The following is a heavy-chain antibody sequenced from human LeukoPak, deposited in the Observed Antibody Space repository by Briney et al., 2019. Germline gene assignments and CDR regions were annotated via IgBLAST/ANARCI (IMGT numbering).Heavy chain of an antibody. CDR2: IIPIFGTA. CDR3: ARCSTVAYYFDY. D-gene: IGHD2-2*01. CDR1: GGTFSSYA. J-gene: IGHJ4*02. Sequence: SVKVSCKASGGTFSSYAISWVRQAPGQGLEWMGGIIPIFGTANYAQKFQGRVTITADESTSTAYMGLSSLRSEDTAVCYCARCSTVAYYFDYWGQGTLVTVSS. V-gene: IGHV1-69*13.